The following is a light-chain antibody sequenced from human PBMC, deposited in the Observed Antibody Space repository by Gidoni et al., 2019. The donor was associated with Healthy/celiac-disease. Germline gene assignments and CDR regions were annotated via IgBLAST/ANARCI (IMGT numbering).Light chain of an antibody. Sequence: DIQMTQSPSSLSASVGDRVTITCRASQSISSYLNWYQQKPGKAPKLLIYAASSLQRGVPSRFSGIGSGTDFTLTISSLQPEAFATYFCQQSYSTPTFGQGTRLEIK. CDR1: QSISSY. CDR3: QQSYSTPT. J-gene: IGKJ5*01. V-gene: IGKV1-39*01. CDR2: AAS.